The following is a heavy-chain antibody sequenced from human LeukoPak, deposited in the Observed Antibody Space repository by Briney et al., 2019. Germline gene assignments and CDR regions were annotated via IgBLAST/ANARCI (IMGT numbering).Heavy chain of an antibody. D-gene: IGHD3-10*01. CDR3: ARSSYGSGIHEVGSDY. V-gene: IGHV1-69*04. J-gene: IGHJ4*02. CDR2: IIPILGIA. Sequence: GASVKVSCKASVGTFSSYAISWVPQAPRQGLEWMGRIIPILGIANYAQKFQGRVTITADKSTSTAYMELSSLRSEDTAVYYCARSSYGSGIHEVGSDYWGQGTLVTVSS. CDR1: VGTFSSYA.